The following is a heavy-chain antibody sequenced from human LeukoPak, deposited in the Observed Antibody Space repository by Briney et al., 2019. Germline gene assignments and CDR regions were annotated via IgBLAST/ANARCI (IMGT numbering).Heavy chain of an antibody. CDR3: ARHGNYYGSGSYY. V-gene: IGHV4-34*01. CDR1: GGSISSYY. Sequence: PSETLSLTCTVSGGSISSYYWSWIRHPPGKGLEWIGEINYSGSTNYNPSLKSRVTISVDTSKNQFSLKLSSVTAADTAVYYCARHGNYYGSGSYYWGQGTLVTVSS. D-gene: IGHD3-10*01. CDR2: INYSGST. J-gene: IGHJ4*02.